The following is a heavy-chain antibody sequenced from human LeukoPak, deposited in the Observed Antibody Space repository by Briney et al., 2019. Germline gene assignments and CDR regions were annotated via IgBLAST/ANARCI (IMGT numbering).Heavy chain of an antibody. CDR1: GGTFSSYA. D-gene: IGHD2-21*01. CDR3: ARARDLWSRYAFDI. V-gene: IGHV1-69*01. J-gene: IGHJ3*02. Sequence: AAVKVSCKASGGTFSSYAISWVRQAPGQGLEWMGGIIPIFGTANYAQKFQGRVTITADESTSTAYMELSSLRSEDTAVYYCARARDLWSRYAFDIWGQGTVVTVSS. CDR2: IIPIFGTA.